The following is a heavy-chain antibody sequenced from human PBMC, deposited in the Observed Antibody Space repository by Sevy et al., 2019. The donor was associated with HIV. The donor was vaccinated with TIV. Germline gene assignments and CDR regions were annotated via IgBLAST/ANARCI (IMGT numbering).Heavy chain of an antibody. CDR2: INPSGGST. D-gene: IGHD3-22*01. V-gene: IGHV1-46*03. CDR3: ARAGSKGLSYYDSSGYAALDAFDI. CDR1: GYTFTSYY. Sequence: ASVKVACKASGYTFTSYYMHWVRQAPGQGLEWMGIINPSGGSTSYAQKFQGRVTMTRDTFTSTVYMELSSLRSEDTAVYYCARAGSKGLSYYDSSGYAALDAFDIWGQGTMVTVSS. J-gene: IGHJ3*02.